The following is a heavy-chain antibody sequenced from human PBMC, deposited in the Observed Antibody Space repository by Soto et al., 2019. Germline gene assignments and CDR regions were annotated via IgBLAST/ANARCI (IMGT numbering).Heavy chain of an antibody. Sequence: QVQLVQSGAEVKKPGSSVKVSRKASGGTFSSYAISWVRQAPGQGLEWMGGIIPIFGTANYAQKFQGRVTITADESTSTAYMELSSLRSEGTAVYYCARVGYYDSSGYYGEEDYYYGMDVWGQGTTVTVSS. CDR1: GGTFSSYA. V-gene: IGHV1-69*01. CDR3: ARVGYYDSSGYYGEEDYYYGMDV. D-gene: IGHD3-22*01. J-gene: IGHJ6*02. CDR2: IIPIFGTA.